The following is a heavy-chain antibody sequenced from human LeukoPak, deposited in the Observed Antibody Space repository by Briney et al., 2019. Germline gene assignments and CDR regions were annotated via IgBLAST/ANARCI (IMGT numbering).Heavy chain of an antibody. CDR3: ARDQGYCSSTSCYPNLSYYYYGMDV. Sequence: PGGSLRLSCAASGFTFSSYWMSWVRQAPGKGLEWVANIKQDGSEKYYVDSVKGRFTISRDNAKNSPYLQMNSLRAEDTAVYYCARDQGYCSSTSCYPNLSYYYYGMDVWGQGTTVTVSS. CDR1: GFTFSSYW. CDR2: IKQDGSEK. V-gene: IGHV3-7*01. D-gene: IGHD2-2*01. J-gene: IGHJ6*02.